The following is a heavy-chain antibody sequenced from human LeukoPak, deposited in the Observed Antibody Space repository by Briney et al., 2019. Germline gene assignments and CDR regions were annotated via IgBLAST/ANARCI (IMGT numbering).Heavy chain of an antibody. Sequence: GGSLRLSCAASGFTFSSYSMNWVRQAPGKGLEWVSYISSSSSTIYYADSVKGRFTISRDNAKNSLYLQMNSLRAEDTAVYYCARDSSSSWYFAFDIWGQGTMVTVSS. CDR1: GFTFSSYS. CDR3: ARDSSSSWYFAFDI. J-gene: IGHJ3*02. CDR2: ISSSSSTI. D-gene: IGHD6-13*01. V-gene: IGHV3-48*01.